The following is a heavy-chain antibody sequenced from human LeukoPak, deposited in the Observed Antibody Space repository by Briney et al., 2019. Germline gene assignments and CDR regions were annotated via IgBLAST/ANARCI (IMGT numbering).Heavy chain of an antibody. Sequence: SQTLSLTCTVSGGSISSGSYYWSWIRQPAGKGLEWIGRIYTSGSTYYNPSLKSRVTISVDTSKNQFSLKLSSVTAADTAVYYCARVWDIVVVPAASAFDIWGQGTMVTVSS. CDR1: GGSISSGSYY. CDR3: ARVWDIVVVPAASAFDI. V-gene: IGHV4-61*02. J-gene: IGHJ3*02. CDR2: IYTSGST. D-gene: IGHD2-2*01.